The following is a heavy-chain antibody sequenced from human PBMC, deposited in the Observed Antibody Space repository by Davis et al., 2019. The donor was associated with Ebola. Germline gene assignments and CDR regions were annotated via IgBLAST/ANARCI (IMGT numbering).Heavy chain of an antibody. J-gene: IGHJ4*02. V-gene: IGHV4-61*01. CDR1: GGSVSSGYYY. CDR2: IYYSGST. D-gene: IGHD1-26*01. CDR3: ARPVGVYYHYFDY. Sequence: SETLSLTCTVSGGSVSSGYYYWSWVRQPPGKGLEWIGYIYYSGSTKNSPSLKSRVTISVDTSKNQFSLKLSSATAADTAVYYCARPVGVYYHYFDYWGQGTLVTVSS.